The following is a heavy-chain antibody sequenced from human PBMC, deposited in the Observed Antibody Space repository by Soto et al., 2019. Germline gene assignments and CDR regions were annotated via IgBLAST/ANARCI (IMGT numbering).Heavy chain of an antibody. CDR2: IFWDDDK. J-gene: IGHJ4*02. Sequence: QITLKESGPALVKPTQTLTLTCTFSGSSLSTSGVRVGWIRQPPGKALEWLALIFWDDDKRYSSSLKSRLTITKDTSKNQVVLTRTNMDPVDTATYYCAHSTDTTRALDYWGQGTLVTVSS. D-gene: IGHD5-18*01. CDR3: AHSTDTTRALDY. V-gene: IGHV2-5*02. CDR1: GSSLSTSGVR.